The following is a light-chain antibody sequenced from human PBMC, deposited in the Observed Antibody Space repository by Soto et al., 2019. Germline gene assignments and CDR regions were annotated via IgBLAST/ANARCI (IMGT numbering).Light chain of an antibody. CDR2: STS. CDR1: AGAVTSAYY. Sequence: QTVVTQEPSLTVSPGGTVTLTCASSAGAVTSAYYTNWLQQKPGQAPRALIYSTSEKHSWTPARFSGSLLGGKAALTLSAAQPEDEADYYCLLYYGGAQVLFGGGTKLTVI. J-gene: IGLJ2*01. V-gene: IGLV7-43*01. CDR3: LLYYGGAQVL.